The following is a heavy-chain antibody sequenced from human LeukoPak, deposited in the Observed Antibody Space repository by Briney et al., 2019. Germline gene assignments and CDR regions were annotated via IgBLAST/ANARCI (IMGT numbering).Heavy chain of an antibody. J-gene: IGHJ5*02. V-gene: IGHV3-74*01. Sequence: GGSLRLSCAASGFTFSNYWMHWVRQAPGKGLVWVSRINTDGSRITYADSVKGRFTISRDDAMNTVYLQMNSLRAEDTAVYYCARVLSGSWDWFDPWGQGTLVTVSS. CDR3: ARVLSGSWDWFDP. CDR1: GFTFSNYW. CDR2: INTDGSRI. D-gene: IGHD3-22*01.